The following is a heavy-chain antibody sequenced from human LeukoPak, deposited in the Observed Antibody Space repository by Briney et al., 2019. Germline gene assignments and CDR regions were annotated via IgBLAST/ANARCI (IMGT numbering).Heavy chain of an antibody. CDR2: VFYSGST. Sequence: PSETLSLTCTVSGASISTFYWTWVRQPPGKGLEWIGEVFYSGSTNSNPSLKSRLTMSVDESKHEFSLKLTSVPAADTAVYYCASGGLVSRYLDHWGQGTLVTVSP. CDR1: GASISTFY. CDR3: ASGGLVSRYLDH. V-gene: IGHV4-59*12. D-gene: IGHD3-9*01. J-gene: IGHJ4*02.